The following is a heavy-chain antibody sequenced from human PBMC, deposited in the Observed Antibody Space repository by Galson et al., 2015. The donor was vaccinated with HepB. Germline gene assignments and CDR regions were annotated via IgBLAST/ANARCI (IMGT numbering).Heavy chain of an antibody. CDR1: GYTFTSYA. D-gene: IGHD6-13*01. J-gene: IGHJ4*02. V-gene: IGHV1-3*01. CDR2: INAGNGNT. Sequence: SVKVSCKASGYTFTSYAMHWVRQAPGQRLEWMGWINAGNGNTKYSQKFQGRVTITRDTSASTAYMELSSLRSEDTAVYYCARKSTAGQYSSSWYRVDYWGQGTLVTVSS. CDR3: ARKSTAGQYSSSWYRVDY.